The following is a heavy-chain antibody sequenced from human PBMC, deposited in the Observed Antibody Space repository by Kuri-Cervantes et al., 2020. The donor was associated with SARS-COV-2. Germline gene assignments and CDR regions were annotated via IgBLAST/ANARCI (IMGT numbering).Heavy chain of an antibody. Sequence: GESRKISYAACGITVSSYWISWVRQAPGKGPEWVANIKQDGSEKYDVDSVKGRITITRDNAKNSLYQQRNSLRAEDTAVYYGAIVVVIAIEEGLGAFDIWGKGTMVTVSS. V-gene: IGHV3-7*01. CDR2: IKQDGSEK. J-gene: IGHJ3*02. CDR1: GITVSSYW. CDR3: AIVVVIAIEEGLGAFDI. D-gene: IGHD2-21*01.